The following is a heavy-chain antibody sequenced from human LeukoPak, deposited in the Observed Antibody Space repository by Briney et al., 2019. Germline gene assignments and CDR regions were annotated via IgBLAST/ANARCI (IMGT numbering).Heavy chain of an antibody. CDR3: ARSHGLY. CDR2: VSYSGTT. CDR1: GASMNTYL. Sequence: SQTLSLTCTVSGASMNTYLWSWVRQPPGKGLEWIGYVSYSGTTNYNPSLKSRVTISIDTSRNQFSLNLNSVTAADTAVYYCARSHGLYWGQGTLVTVSS. J-gene: IGHJ4*02. V-gene: IGHV4-59*01.